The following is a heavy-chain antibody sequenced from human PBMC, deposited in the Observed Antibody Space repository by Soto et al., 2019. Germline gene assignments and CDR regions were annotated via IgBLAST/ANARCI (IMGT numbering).Heavy chain of an antibody. CDR2: MNPNSGNT. D-gene: IGHD3-3*01. J-gene: IGHJ6*02. CDR1: GYTFTSYD. Sequence: QVQLVQSGAEVKKPGASVKVSCKASGYTFTSYDINWVRQATGQGLEWMGWMNPNSGNTGYAQKFQGRVTMTRNTSISTAYMELSSLRSEDTAVYYCARGLHEILEWLWPYYGMDVWGQGTTVTVSS. V-gene: IGHV1-8*01. CDR3: ARGLHEILEWLWPYYGMDV.